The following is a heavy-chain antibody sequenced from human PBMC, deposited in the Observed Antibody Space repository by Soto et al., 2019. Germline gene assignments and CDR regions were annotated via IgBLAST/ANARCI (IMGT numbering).Heavy chain of an antibody. V-gene: IGHV3-30*03. CDR3: ATRGTTGQFDY. J-gene: IGHJ4*02. D-gene: IGHD4-17*01. Sequence: QVQLVESGGGVVQPGRSLRHSCAASGFTFSSYGMHWVRQAPGKGLEWVAVTSHDGSNKYYVDSVKGRFTISRDNSKNTLYLQMNSLRVEDTAVYYCATRGTTGQFDYWGQGTLVTVSS. CDR1: GFTFSSYG. CDR2: TSHDGSNK.